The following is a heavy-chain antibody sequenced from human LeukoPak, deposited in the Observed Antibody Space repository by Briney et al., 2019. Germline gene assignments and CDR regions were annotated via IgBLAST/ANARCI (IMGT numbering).Heavy chain of an antibody. V-gene: IGHV4-34*01. Sequence: KPSETLSLTCAVYGGSFSGYYWSWIRQPSGKGLEWIGEINHSGSTNYNPSLKSRVTISVDTSKNQFSLKLSSVTAADTAVYYCARGPPQVVHADPYCSGGSCYGSRWFDPWGQGTLVTVSS. D-gene: IGHD2-15*01. CDR2: INHSGST. CDR1: GGSFSGYY. J-gene: IGHJ5*02. CDR3: ARGPPQVVHADPYCSGGSCYGSRWFDP.